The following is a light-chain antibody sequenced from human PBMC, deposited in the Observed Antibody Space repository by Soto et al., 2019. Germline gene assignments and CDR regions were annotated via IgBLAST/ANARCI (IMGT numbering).Light chain of an antibody. V-gene: IGLV2-14*01. J-gene: IGLJ2*01. CDR2: EVS. CDR1: SGDVGGYNY. Sequence: QSALTQPASVSGSPGQSITISCTGSSGDVGGYNYVSWYQQHPGKAPELMIYEVSNRPSGVSNRFSGSKSGNTASLTISGLQAEDGADYYCSSYTSSSALVLFGGGTKVTVL. CDR3: SSYTSSSALVL.